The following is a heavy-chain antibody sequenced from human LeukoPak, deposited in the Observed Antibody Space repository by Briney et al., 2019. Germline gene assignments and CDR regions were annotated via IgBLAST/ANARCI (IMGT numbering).Heavy chain of an antibody. CDR2: ISGSGGST. CDR1: GFTFSSYA. J-gene: IGHJ4*02. Sequence: QTGGSLRLSCAASGFTFSSYAMSWVRQAPGKGLEWVSTISGSGGSTYYADSVKGRFTISRDNSKNTLYLQMNSLRAEDTAIYYCAKLRDSSGSYEFDYWGQGTLVTVSS. CDR3: AKLRDSSGSYEFDY. D-gene: IGHD1-26*01. V-gene: IGHV3-23*01.